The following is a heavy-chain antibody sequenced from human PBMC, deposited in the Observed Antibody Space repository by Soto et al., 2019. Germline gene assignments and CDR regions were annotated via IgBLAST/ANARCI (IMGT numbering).Heavy chain of an antibody. Sequence: SVKVSCKXSGDNFRREGISWGRQAPGHGLEWMGGTIPVFDTSNYAQKFQGRLTIIADESTNTAYMELTSLTSEDTAVYYCARDPAPTVTTLGHGLDVWGQGTTVTVSS. CDR1: GDNFRREG. CDR3: ARDPAPTVTTLGHGLDV. D-gene: IGHD4-17*01. J-gene: IGHJ6*02. V-gene: IGHV1-69*13. CDR2: TIPVFDTS.